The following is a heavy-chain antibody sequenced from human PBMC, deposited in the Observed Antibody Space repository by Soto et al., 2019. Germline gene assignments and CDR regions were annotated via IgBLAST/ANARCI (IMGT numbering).Heavy chain of an antibody. CDR2: IYLGDSDT. CDR1: RDNFNSYW. V-gene: IGHV5-51*01. D-gene: IGHD6-19*01. Sequence: GESLKISCKGSRDNFNSYWIAWVRQMPGKGLEWMGIIYLGDSDTKYSPSFQGQVTFSADKSISTAYLQWNSLKASDTAMYYCARLSLSSGWQDVWVQGTTVTVSS. CDR3: ARLSLSSGWQDV. J-gene: IGHJ6*02.